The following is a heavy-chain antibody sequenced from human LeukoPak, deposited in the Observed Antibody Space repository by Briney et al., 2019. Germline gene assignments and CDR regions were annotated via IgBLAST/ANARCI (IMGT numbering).Heavy chain of an antibody. Sequence: GGSLRLSCAASGFTFSTYTIHWVRQAPGKGLEWVSSISSSSSYIYYADSVKGRFTISRDNAKNSLYLQMNSLRAEDTAVYYCAKESTVTPGNVNWFDSWGQGTLVTVSS. V-gene: IGHV3-21*04. CDR3: AKESTVTPGNVNWFDS. CDR2: ISSSSSYI. J-gene: IGHJ5*01. D-gene: IGHD4-17*01. CDR1: GFTFSTYT.